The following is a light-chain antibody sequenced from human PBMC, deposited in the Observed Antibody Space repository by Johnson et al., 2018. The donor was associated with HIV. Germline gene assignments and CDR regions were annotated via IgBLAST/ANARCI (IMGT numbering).Light chain of an antibody. V-gene: IGLV1-51*02. CDR1: SSNIGNNY. Sequence: HSVLTQPPSVSAAPGQKVTISCSGSSSNIGNNYVSWYQQLPGTAPKLLIYENNKRPSGIPDRFSGSKSGTSATLGITGLQTGDEADYYCGTWDDSLSTGGVFGAGTKGTVL. CDR2: ENN. J-gene: IGLJ1*01. CDR3: GTWDDSLSTGGV.